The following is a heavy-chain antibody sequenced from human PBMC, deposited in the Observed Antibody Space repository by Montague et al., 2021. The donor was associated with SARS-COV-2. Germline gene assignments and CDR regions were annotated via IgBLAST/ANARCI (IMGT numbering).Heavy chain of an antibody. V-gene: IGHV4-34*01. Sequence: SETLSLTCAVYGGSFSGYYWSWIRQPPGKGLEWIGEINHSGSTNYNLSLKSRVTISVDASKNQFSLKLSSVTAADTAVYYCARGPGVVIILAIYYYGMDVWGQGTTVTVSS. CDR1: GGSFSGYY. J-gene: IGHJ6*02. CDR2: INHSGST. CDR3: ARGPGVVIILAIYYYGMDV. D-gene: IGHD3-3*01.